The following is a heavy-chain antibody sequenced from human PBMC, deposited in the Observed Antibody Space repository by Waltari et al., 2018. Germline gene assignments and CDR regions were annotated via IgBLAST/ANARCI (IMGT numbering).Heavy chain of an antibody. Sequence: EVQLVDSGGGLVKTRGSLRLSCVDSGFSFNAYTMNWVRHTPEKGLEWVSSIGSSSTYTYYADSVKRRFTISRDNAANSLHLEMNALRPEDTAVYYCASHLEDFYYYMDVWGKGTRVTVSS. CDR2: IGSSSTYT. CDR1: GFSFNAYT. CDR3: ASHLEDFYYYMDV. J-gene: IGHJ6*03. V-gene: IGHV3-21*06.